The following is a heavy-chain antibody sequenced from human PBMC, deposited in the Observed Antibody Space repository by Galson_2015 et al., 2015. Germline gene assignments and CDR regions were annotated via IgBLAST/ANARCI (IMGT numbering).Heavy chain of an antibody. J-gene: IGHJ6*02. CDR1: RFTFSSYA. D-gene: IGHD2-2*01. CDR3: ARDLSDIVVLPAAAGYYSIDV. Sequence: SLRLSCAASRFTFSSYALHWVRQAPGKGLEWVAIISYDGNNKYYADSVKGRFAISRDNSRNTLYLQMNSLRAEDTAVYYCARDLSDIVVLPAAAGYYSIDVWGQGTTVTVSS. CDR2: ISYDGNNK. V-gene: IGHV3-30*09.